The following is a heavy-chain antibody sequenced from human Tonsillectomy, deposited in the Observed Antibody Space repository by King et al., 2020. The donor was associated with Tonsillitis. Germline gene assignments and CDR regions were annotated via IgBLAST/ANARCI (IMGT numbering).Heavy chain of an antibody. V-gene: IGHV3-23*04. D-gene: IGHD6-19*01. J-gene: IGHJ4*02. Sequence: EVQLVESGGGLVQPGGSLRLSCAASGFTFSSYAMSWVRQAPGKGLEWVSGISGSGGSTYYADSVKGRFTISRDNSKNTLYLQMNSLRAEDTAVYFCAKAMGLYTSGRQGDYWGQGTLVTVSS. CDR1: GFTFSSYA. CDR2: ISGSGGST. CDR3: AKAMGLYTSGRQGDY.